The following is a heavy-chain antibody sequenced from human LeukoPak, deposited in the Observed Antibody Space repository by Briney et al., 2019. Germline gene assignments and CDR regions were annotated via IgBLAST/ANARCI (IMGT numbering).Heavy chain of an antibody. CDR1: GGSISSYY. V-gene: IGHV4-39*01. J-gene: IGHJ4*02. CDR2: VYYRGRT. D-gene: IGHD5-18*01. CDR3: ARRVGYSYGLDY. Sequence: SETLSLSCTVSGGSISSYYWRWIRQPPVKGLEWIGSVYYRGRTYYNPSLKSRVTISVDTSKNQFSLKLSSVTAADTAVYYCARRVGYSYGLDYWGQGILVTVSS.